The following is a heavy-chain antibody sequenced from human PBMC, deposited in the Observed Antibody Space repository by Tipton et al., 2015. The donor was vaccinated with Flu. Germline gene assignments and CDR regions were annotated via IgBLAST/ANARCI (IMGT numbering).Heavy chain of an antibody. CDR2: IYYSGST. Sequence: TLSLTCTVSGGSISSYYWSWIRQPPGKGLEWSGYIYYSGSTNYNPSLKSRVTISVDTSKNQFSLKLSSVTAADTAVYYCATVKDFWSGYYRENWFDPCGQGSLVTVSS. CDR3: ATVKDFWSGYYRENWFDP. D-gene: IGHD3-3*01. V-gene: IGHV4-59*01. CDR1: GGSISSYY. J-gene: IGHJ5*02.